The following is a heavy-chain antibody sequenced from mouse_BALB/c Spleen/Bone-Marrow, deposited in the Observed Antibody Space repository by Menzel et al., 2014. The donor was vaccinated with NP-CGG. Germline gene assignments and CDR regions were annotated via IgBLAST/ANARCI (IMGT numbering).Heavy chain of an antibody. V-gene: IGHV14-3*02. D-gene: IGHD1-1*01. Sequence: VQLQQSGAELVKPGASVKLSCTASGFNIKDTYMHWVKQRPEQGLEWIGRIDPANGNTKYDPKFQDKATITADTSSNAAFLHLSLLTQEDTAVYYCAEYYYWCCFDYCDQGTPLPISA. CDR3: AEYYYWCCFDY. J-gene: IGHJ2*01. CDR1: GFNIKDTY. CDR2: IDPANGNT.